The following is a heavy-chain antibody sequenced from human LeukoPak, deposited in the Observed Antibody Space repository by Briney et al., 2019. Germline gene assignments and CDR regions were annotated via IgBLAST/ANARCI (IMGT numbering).Heavy chain of an antibody. CDR1: GFTFNDFA. D-gene: IGHD3-16*01. CDR2: IGDAGT. V-gene: IGHV3-23*01. J-gene: IGHJ3*01. Sequence: GRSLRLSCAASGFTFNDFAMTWVRQAPGKGLEWVSSIGDAGTYYADSVKGRFTISRDNSKNMLYLQLNSLRAGDTAMYYCAKNLGPFDVRGQGTMVTVSS. CDR3: AKNLGPFDV.